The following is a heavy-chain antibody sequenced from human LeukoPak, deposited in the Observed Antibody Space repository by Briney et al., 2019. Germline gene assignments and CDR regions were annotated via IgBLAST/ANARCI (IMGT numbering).Heavy chain of an antibody. D-gene: IGHD3-9*01. CDR1: GFTFSSYS. CDR2: IKQDGSEK. V-gene: IGHV3-7*01. Sequence: GGSLRLSCAASGFTFSSYSTNWVRQAPGKGLEWVANIKQDGSEKYYVDSVKGRFTISRDNAKNSLYLQMNSLRAEDTAVYYCARDSDYDILTGNYEPSLLDYWGQGTLVTVSS. CDR3: ARDSDYDILTGNYEPSLLDY. J-gene: IGHJ4*02.